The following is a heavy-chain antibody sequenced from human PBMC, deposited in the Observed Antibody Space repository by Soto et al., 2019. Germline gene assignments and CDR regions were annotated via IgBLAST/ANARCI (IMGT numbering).Heavy chain of an antibody. Sequence: EVQLVESGGGLVKPGGSLRLSCAASGFTFSSYSMNWVLQAPGKGLEWVSSISSSSSYIYYADSVKGRFTISRDNAKNSVYLQMNSLRSEVTAVYYCARDLPGYGYSSSSVIAFDIWGQGTLVTVSS. J-gene: IGHJ3*02. CDR2: ISSSSSYI. CDR1: GFTFSSYS. D-gene: IGHD6-6*01. V-gene: IGHV3-21*01. CDR3: ARDLPGYGYSSSSVIAFDI.